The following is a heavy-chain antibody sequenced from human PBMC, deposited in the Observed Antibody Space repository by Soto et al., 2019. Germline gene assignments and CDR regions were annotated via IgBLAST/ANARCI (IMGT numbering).Heavy chain of an antibody. V-gene: IGHV4-59*01. D-gene: IGHD3-9*01. CDR1: GGSISSYY. CDR3: ARRTRILTDDYLYNWFDP. J-gene: IGHJ5*02. CDR2: IYYSGST. Sequence: SETLSLTCTVSGGSISSYYWSWIRQPPGKGLEWIGYIYYSGSTNYNPSLKSRVTISVDTSKNQFSLKLSSVTAADTAVYYCARRTRILTDDYLYNWFDPWAQRTLVTVSS.